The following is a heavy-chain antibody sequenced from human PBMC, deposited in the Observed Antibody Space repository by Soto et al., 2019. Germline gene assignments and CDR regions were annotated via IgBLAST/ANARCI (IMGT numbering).Heavy chain of an antibody. CDR2: ITSSSSYI. J-gene: IGHJ4*02. V-gene: IGHV3-21*01. Sequence: EVQLVESGGGLVKPGGSLRLSCAASGFTFSLYSMIWVRQAPGKGLEWVASITSSSSYIYYEDSLKGRFTISRDNAKNSLFLQLDSLRAEDTAVYLCVRARYTDSRPDYWGQGNLVTVSS. CDR1: GFTFSLYS. D-gene: IGHD1-1*01. CDR3: VRARYTDSRPDY.